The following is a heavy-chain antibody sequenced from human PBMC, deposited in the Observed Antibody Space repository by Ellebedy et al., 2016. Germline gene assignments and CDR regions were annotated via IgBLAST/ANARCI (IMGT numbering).Heavy chain of an antibody. CDR1: GGSISSYY. Sequence: SETLSLXCTVSGGSISSYYWSWIRQPPGKGLEWIGYIYYSGSTNYNPSLKSRVTISVDTSKNQFSLKLSSVTAADTAVYYCARDGGDSLVGATLGLAFDIWGQGTMVTVSS. V-gene: IGHV4-59*01. CDR2: IYYSGST. J-gene: IGHJ3*02. CDR3: ARDGGDSLVGATLGLAFDI. D-gene: IGHD1-26*01.